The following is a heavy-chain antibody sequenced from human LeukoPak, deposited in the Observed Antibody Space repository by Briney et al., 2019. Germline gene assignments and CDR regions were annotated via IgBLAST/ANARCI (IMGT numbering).Heavy chain of an antibody. D-gene: IGHD1-26*01. Sequence: GGSLRLSCAVSGFTFNSHHIHWVRQAPNKGLDWVAVVPYDGTSPLHAASVNGRFTISRDNSKDTVFLQMNSLRVDDTAIYYCARQSLGASGLDHWGQGVLVTVSS. CDR2: VPYDGTSP. CDR1: GFTFNSHH. V-gene: IGHV3-30*03. CDR3: ARQSLGASGLDH. J-gene: IGHJ4*02.